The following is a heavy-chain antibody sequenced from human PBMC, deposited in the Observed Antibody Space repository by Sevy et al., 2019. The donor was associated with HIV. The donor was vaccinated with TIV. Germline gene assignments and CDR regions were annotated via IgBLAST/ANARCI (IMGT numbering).Heavy chain of an antibody. V-gene: IGHV1-18*01. D-gene: IGHD6-13*01. J-gene: IGHJ4*02. CDR1: GYTFTSYG. CDR2: IGAYNGNT. CDR3: AAQQQLPPYYFDY. Sequence: ASVKVSCKASGYTFTSYGMSWVRQAPGQGLEWMGWIGAYNGNTNYAQKLQGRVTMTTDTSTSTAYMELRSLRSDDTAVYYCAAQQQLPPYYFDYWGQGTLVTVSS.